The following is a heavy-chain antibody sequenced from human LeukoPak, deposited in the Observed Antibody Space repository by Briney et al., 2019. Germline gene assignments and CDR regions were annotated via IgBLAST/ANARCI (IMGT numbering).Heavy chain of an antibody. CDR3: AKAIWSGYYSYFDY. J-gene: IGHJ4*02. Sequence: GGSLRLSCAASGFTFSSYAMSWVRQAPGKGLEWVSAISGSGGSTYYADSVKGRFTISRDNSKNTLYLQMNSVRAEDTAVYYCAKAIWSGYYSYFDYWGQGTLVTVSS. V-gene: IGHV3-23*01. CDR1: GFTFSSYA. D-gene: IGHD3-3*01. CDR2: ISGSGGST.